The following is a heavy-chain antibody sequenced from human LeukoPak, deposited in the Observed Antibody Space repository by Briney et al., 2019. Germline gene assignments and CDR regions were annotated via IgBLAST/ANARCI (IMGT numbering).Heavy chain of an antibody. Sequence: SETLSLTCTVSGGSISSSSYYWGWIRQPPGKGLEWIGNIYYSGSTYYNPSLKSRVTISVDTSKNQFSLKLSSVTAADTAVYYCARHSARFGELPPMDVWGKGTTVTISS. D-gene: IGHD3-10*01. J-gene: IGHJ6*03. CDR3: ARHSARFGELPPMDV. V-gene: IGHV4-39*07. CDR2: IYYSGST. CDR1: GGSISSSSYY.